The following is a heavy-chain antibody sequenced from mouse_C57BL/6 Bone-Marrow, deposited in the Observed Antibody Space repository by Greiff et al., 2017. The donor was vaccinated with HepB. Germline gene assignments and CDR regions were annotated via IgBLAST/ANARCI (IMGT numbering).Heavy chain of an antibody. J-gene: IGHJ1*03. D-gene: IGHD1-1*01. Sequence: EVHLVESGGGLVKPGGSLKLSCAASGFTFSSYAMSWVRQTPEKRLEWVATISDGGSYTYYPDNVKGRFTISRDNAKNNLYLQMSHLKSEDTAMYYCAGDAYYYGSSPYWYFDVWGTGTTVTVSS. V-gene: IGHV5-4*01. CDR2: ISDGGSYT. CDR1: GFTFSSYA. CDR3: AGDAYYYGSSPYWYFDV.